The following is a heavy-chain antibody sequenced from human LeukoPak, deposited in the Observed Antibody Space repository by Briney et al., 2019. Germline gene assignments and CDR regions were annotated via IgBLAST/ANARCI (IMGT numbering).Heavy chain of an antibody. CDR3: ARRRSITILRGVAISDGFDI. Sequence: PGGSLRLFCAASGFTFSTYSMNWVRQAPGKGLEWVSSIATSSDYIYYAGSLKGRFTISRDNPQNTLYLTVNSLQPDDTAVYYCARRRSITILRGVAISDGFDIWGQGTKVTVS. J-gene: IGHJ3*02. CDR1: GFTFSTYS. D-gene: IGHD3-10*01. V-gene: IGHV3-21*06. CDR2: IATSSDYI.